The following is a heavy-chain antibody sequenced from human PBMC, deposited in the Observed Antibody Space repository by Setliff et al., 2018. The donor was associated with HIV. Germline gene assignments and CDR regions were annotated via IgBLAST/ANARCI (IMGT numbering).Heavy chain of an antibody. CDR2: INHSGST. CDR3: ARTKADGYNGVFDS. Sequence: PSETLSLTCAVYGGTFSAYYWSWIRQSPGKGLEWIGEINHSGSTNYNLSLKSRVTMSIDTSKNQFSLRLSSLTAADTAVYYCARTKADGYNGVFDSWGQGTLVTVSS. V-gene: IGHV4-34*01. J-gene: IGHJ4*02. D-gene: IGHD5-12*01. CDR1: GGTFSAYY.